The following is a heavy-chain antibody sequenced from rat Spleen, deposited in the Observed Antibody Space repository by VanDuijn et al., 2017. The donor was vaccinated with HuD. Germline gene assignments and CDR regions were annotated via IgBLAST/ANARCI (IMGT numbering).Heavy chain of an antibody. CDR3: ARQGYLRDWNFAY. J-gene: IGHJ2*01. Sequence: EVQLVESGGGLVQPGRSLKLSCAASGFTFSDFDMAWVRQAPTKGLEWVASISTGDDDTYFRDSVKGRFTISRDDEEGTLYLQMDSLRSEDTATYYCARQGYLRDWNFAYWGQGVMVTVSS. D-gene: IGHD2-7*01. CDR1: GFTFSDFD. V-gene: IGHV5S23*01. CDR2: ISTGDDDT.